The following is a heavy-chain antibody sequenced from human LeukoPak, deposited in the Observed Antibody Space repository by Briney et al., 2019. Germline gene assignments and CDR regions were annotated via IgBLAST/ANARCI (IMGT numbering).Heavy chain of an antibody. CDR1: GGTFSSYA. V-gene: IGHV1-69*04. CDR2: IIPILGIA. CDR3: ARLAAADPPEVDY. J-gene: IGHJ4*02. Sequence: GASVKVSCKASGGTFSSYAISWVRQAPGQGLEWMGRIIPILGIANYAQKFQGRVTITADKSTSTAYMELSSLRSEDTAVYYCARLAAADPPEVDYWGQGTLVTVSS. D-gene: IGHD6-13*01.